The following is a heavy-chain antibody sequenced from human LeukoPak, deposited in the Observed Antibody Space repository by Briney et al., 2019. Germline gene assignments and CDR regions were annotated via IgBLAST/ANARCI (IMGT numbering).Heavy chain of an antibody. CDR3: AKGIEAYYYYYYMDV. J-gene: IGHJ6*03. CDR1: GFTFSSYG. CDR2: ISYDGSNK. V-gene: IGHV3-30*18. D-gene: IGHD2-21*01. Sequence: GGSLRLSCAASGFTFSSYGMHWVRQAPGKGLEWVAVISYDGSNKYYPDSVKGRFTISRDNSKNTLYMQMNSLRAEDTAVYYCAKGIEAYYYYYYMDVWGKGTTVTVSS.